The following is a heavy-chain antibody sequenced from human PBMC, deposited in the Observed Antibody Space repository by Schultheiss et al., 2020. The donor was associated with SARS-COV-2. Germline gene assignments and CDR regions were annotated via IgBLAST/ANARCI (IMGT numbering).Heavy chain of an antibody. D-gene: IGHD3-22*01. Sequence: ASVKVSCKASGYTFTGYYMHWVRQAPGQGLEWMGWINPNSGGTNFAQKFQGRVTMTRDTSISTAYMELSRLRSDDTALYYCARKTQGPYYYDSSGSSIDYWGQGTLVTVSS. CDR2: INPNSGGT. CDR1: GYTFTGYY. CDR3: ARKTQGPYYYDSSGSSIDY. V-gene: IGHV1-2*02. J-gene: IGHJ4*02.